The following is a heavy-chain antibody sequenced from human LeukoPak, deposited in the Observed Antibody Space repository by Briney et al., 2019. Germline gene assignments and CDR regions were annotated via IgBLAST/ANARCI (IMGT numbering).Heavy chain of an antibody. CDR1: GLTFRTYG. V-gene: IGHV3-30*02. D-gene: IGHD3-22*01. CDR3: STPYNYSFDN. J-gene: IGHJ4*02. Sequence: PWGSMRLSCAASGLTFRTYGMHWVRQAPGKGLEWVAFIWYDGSNQYYADSVKGRFTISRDNSKNTLYLQMNSLRAEDTAVYYCSTPYNYSFDNWGQGTLVTVSS. CDR2: IWYDGSNQ.